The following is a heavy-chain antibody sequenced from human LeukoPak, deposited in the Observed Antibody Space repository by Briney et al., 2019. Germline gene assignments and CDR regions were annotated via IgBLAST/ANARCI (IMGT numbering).Heavy chain of an antibody. CDR1: GGSISSGGYS. CDR2: IYYSGST. J-gene: IGHJ4*02. CDR3: AIMSYSSGFSVY. Sequence: SETLSLTCTVSGGSISSGGYSWSWIRQHPGKGLEWIGYIYYSGSTYYNPSLKSRVTISVDTSKNQFSLKLSSVTAADTAVYYCAIMSYSSGFSVYWGQGTLVTVSS. V-gene: IGHV4-31*03. D-gene: IGHD6-19*01.